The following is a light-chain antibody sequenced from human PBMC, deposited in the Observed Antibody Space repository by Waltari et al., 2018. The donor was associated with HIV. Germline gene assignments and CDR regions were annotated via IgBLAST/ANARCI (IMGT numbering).Light chain of an antibody. CDR3: QSFDSGLTAVV. V-gene: IGLV1-40*01. J-gene: IGLJ2*01. CDR1: SSNLGAGFD. CDR2: DNN. Sequence: QSVLTQPPSVSWAPGQRVSISCTGSSSNLGAGFDAQWYQQLPGAAPRLLIYDNNSRPSGVPGRFSGSRSGTSASLAITGLQADDEADYYCQSFDSGLTAVVFGGGTKLTVL.